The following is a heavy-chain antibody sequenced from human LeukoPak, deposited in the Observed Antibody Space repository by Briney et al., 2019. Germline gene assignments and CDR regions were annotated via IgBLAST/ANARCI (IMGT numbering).Heavy chain of an antibody. CDR3: ARVPPSYYYYYMDV. V-gene: IGHV1-18*01. Sequence: ASVKVSCKASGYTFTSYGITWVRQAPGQGLEWMGWISDYNGNTNYAQKLQGRVTMTTDTSTSTAYMELRSLRSDDTAVYYCARVPPSYYYYYMDVWGKGTTVTISS. CDR2: ISDYNGNT. CDR1: GYTFTSYG. J-gene: IGHJ6*03.